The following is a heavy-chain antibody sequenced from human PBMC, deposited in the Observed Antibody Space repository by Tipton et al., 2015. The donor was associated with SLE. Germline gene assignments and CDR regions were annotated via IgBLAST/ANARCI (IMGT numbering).Heavy chain of an antibody. CDR1: GFTLRNYA. J-gene: IGHJ5*02. CDR2: ISGGGGST. CDR3: ARQDDFWSGYYTGFAP. D-gene: IGHD3-3*01. Sequence: SLRLSCAASGFTLRNYAMSWVRQAPGKGLEWVSYISGGGGSTYYADSVKGRFTISRDNSKNTLYLQMSSLRAEDTAVYYCARQDDFWSGYYTGFAPWGQGTLVTVSS. V-gene: IGHV3-23*01.